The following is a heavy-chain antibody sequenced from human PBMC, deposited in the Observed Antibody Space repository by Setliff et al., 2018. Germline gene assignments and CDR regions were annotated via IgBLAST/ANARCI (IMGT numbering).Heavy chain of an antibody. V-gene: IGHV4-39*07. CDR1: GGSISSGGYY. CDR2: IYYSGST. J-gene: IGHJ6*02. D-gene: IGHD6-19*01. CDR3: ARVSQYSSGWYYYYYYGMDV. Sequence: SETLSLTCTVSGGSISSGGYYWSWIRQPPGKGLEWIGSIYYSGSTYYNPSLKSRVTISVDTSKNQFSLKLSSVTAADTAVYYCARVSQYSSGWYYYYYYGMDVWGQGTTVT.